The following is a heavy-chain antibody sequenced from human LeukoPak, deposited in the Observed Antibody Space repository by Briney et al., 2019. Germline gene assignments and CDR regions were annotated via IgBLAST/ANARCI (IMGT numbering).Heavy chain of an antibody. V-gene: IGHV3-23*01. J-gene: IGHJ6*03. Sequence: GGSLRLSCAASGFTFSTYAMSWVRQAPGKGLEWVSAISGSGGSTYYADSVKGRFTISRDNSKNTLYLQMNSLRAEDTALYYCATTLLRASTYMDVWGKGTTVTVSS. D-gene: IGHD1-1*01. CDR3: ATTLLRASTYMDV. CDR1: GFTFSTYA. CDR2: ISGSGGST.